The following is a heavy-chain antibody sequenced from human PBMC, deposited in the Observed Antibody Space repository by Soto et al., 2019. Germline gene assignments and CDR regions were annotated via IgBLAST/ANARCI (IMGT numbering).Heavy chain of an antibody. V-gene: IGHV3-30-3*01. CDR1: GFNFSSYA. J-gene: IGHJ5*02. D-gene: IGHD6-13*01. Sequence: PVGPLRLSCGASGFNFSSYAMHWVRQAPGKGLEWVAVISYDGSNKYYADSVKGRFTISRDNSKNTLYLQMNSLRAEDTAVYYCARDDARRGYSSSWYPYNWFDPWGQGTLVTVSS. CDR2: ISYDGSNK. CDR3: ARDDARRGYSSSWYPYNWFDP.